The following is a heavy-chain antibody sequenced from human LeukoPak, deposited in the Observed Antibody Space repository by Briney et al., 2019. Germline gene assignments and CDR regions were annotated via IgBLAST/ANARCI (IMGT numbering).Heavy chain of an antibody. V-gene: IGHV1-2*02. CDR3: ARDLPSGYGY. CDR1: GXXFTGYY. J-gene: IGHJ4*02. CDR2: INPNSGGT. D-gene: IGHD5-12*01. Sequence: GASVKVSCKAXGXXFTGYYMHWVRQAPXXXXXXMGWINPNSGGTNYAQKFQGRVTMTRDTSISTAYMELSRLRSDDTAVYYCARDLPSGYGYWGQGTLVTVSA.